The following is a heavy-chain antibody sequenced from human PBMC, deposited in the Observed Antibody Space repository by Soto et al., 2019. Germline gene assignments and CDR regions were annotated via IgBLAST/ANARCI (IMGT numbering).Heavy chain of an antibody. CDR2: IYYSGST. J-gene: IGHJ6*02. V-gene: IGHV4-31*03. Sequence: SETLSLTCTVSGGSISSGGYYWSWIHQHPGKGLEWIGYIYYSGSTYYNPSLKSRVTISVDTSKNQFSLKLSSVTAADTAVYYCAREGRYCSSTSCPSGMDVWGQGTTVTVS. D-gene: IGHD2-2*01. CDR3: AREGRYCSSTSCPSGMDV. CDR1: GGSISSGGYY.